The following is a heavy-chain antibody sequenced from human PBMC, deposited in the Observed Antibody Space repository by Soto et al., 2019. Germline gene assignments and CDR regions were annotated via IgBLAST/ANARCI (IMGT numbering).Heavy chain of an antibody. V-gene: IGHV2-5*02. D-gene: IGHD3-3*01. CDR3: SHRVLRWVFGLVTPTASYFDS. Sequence: QITLNESGPTQVKPRQTLTLTCTFSGFSLTTSGVGVGWIRQSPGKAPEWLALIYWDDDKRYSPSLKRRLPTPKDTSRNLLLLTMADSDPADASNYYSSHRVLRWVFGLVTPTASYFDSWVQGTPVAVSS. CDR2: IYWDDDK. CDR1: GFSLTTSGVG. J-gene: IGHJ4*02.